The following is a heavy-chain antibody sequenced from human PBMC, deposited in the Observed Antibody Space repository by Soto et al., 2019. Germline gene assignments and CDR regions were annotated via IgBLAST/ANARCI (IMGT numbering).Heavy chain of an antibody. CDR1: GFTFSSYE. D-gene: IGHD3-22*01. CDR3: ARHPRYYYDSSGYEPGIDY. V-gene: IGHV3-48*03. CDR2: ISSSGSTI. Sequence: EVQLVESGGGLVQPGGSLRLSCAASGFTFSSYEMNWVRQAPGKGLEWVSYISSSGSTIYYADSVKGRFTISRDNAKNSLYLQMNSLRAEDTAVYYCARHPRYYYDSSGYEPGIDYWGQGTLVTVSS. J-gene: IGHJ4*02.